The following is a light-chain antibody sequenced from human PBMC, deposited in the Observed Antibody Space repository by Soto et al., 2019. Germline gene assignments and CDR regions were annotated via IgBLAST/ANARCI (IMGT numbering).Light chain of an antibody. J-gene: IGKJ5*01. CDR3: QQYNSYALT. Sequence: DIHMTQSPSILSSSFGDRVTITFLAIRTVSNWLAWYQHQPGRAPRLLISRASTLESGVPPRFSGSGFGTEFTLTIDSLQSDDFGTYYCQQYNSYALTFGQGTRLEIK. CDR2: RAS. V-gene: IGKV1-5*03. CDR1: RTVSNW.